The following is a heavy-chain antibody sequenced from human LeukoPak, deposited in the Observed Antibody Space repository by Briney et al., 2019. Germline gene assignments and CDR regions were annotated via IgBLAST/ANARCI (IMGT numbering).Heavy chain of an antibody. Sequence: GGSLRLSCAASGFTFSSYSMNWVRQAPGKGLEWVSFISSSSSTIYYADSVKGRFTISRDNAKNSLYLQMNSLGAEDTAVYYCARDRGGSYSAIDYWGQGTLVTVSS. CDR2: ISSSSSTI. D-gene: IGHD1-26*01. V-gene: IGHV3-48*04. J-gene: IGHJ4*02. CDR3: ARDRGGSYSAIDY. CDR1: GFTFSSYS.